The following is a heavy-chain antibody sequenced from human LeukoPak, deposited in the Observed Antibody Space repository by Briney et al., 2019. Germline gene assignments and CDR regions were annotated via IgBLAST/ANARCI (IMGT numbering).Heavy chain of an antibody. V-gene: IGHV6-1*01. CDR2: TNYRSKWYN. J-gene: IGHJ3*02. CDR3: ARGGQGDGYSADDAFDI. CDR1: GDSVSSNSAA. D-gene: IGHD5-24*01. Sequence: SQTLSLTCAISGDSVSSNSAAWNWVRQSPSRGLEWLGRTNYRSKWYNDYAVSVKSRITINPDTSKNQFSLQLNSVTPEDTAVYYCARGGQGDGYSADDAFDIWGQGTMVTVSS.